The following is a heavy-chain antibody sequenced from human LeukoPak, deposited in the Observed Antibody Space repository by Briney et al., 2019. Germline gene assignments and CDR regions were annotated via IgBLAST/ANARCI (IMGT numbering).Heavy chain of an antibody. J-gene: IGHJ6*02. Sequence: SETLSLTCTVSGGSISSYYWSWIRQPAGKGLEWIGRIYTSGSTNYNPSLKSRVTMSVDTSKNQFSLKLSSVTAADTAVYYCARDMVVVVPAAMPYYYYYGMDVWGQGTTVTVSS. V-gene: IGHV4-4*07. CDR1: GGSISSYY. CDR3: ARDMVVVVPAAMPYYYYYGMDV. CDR2: IYTSGST. D-gene: IGHD2-2*01.